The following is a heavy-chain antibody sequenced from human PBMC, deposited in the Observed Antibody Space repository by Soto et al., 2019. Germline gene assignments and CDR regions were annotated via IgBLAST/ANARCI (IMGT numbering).Heavy chain of an antibody. CDR3: SRDGDFYGLDV. CDR1: GFTSDDYDYA. CDR2: IRGSTYGGTT. J-gene: IGHJ6*02. V-gene: IGHV3-49*04. D-gene: IGHD3-3*01. Sequence: GGSLRLSCTFSGFTSDDYDYALTWVRQAPGKGLQWLGLIRGSTYGGTTEYAASVKGRFTISRDDSKGITYLQMNSLKTEDTAVYYCSRDGDFYGLDVWGQGTTVTVS.